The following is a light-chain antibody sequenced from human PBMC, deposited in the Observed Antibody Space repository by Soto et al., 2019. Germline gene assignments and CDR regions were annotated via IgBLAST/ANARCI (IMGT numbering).Light chain of an antibody. CDR2: AAF. Sequence: IQMTQSPSSLSASVGDRVTITCRASQNIGTFLNWYQKKPGKAPKLLINAAFSLQSGVPSTFSGSGSGTEFTLTIISLQPEDFATYYCQQSYSTLPFGGGTKVEIK. CDR3: QQSYSTLP. CDR1: QNIGTF. V-gene: IGKV1-39*01. J-gene: IGKJ4*01.